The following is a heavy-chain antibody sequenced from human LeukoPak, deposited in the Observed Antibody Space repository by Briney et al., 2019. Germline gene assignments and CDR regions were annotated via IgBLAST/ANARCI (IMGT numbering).Heavy chain of an antibody. CDR2: VNPDNDKT. CDR1: GYTFNTFD. D-gene: IGHD3-10*01. CDR3: ARGRRLRGVTSRPIYYYYYMDV. J-gene: IGHJ6*03. V-gene: IGHV1-8*03. Sequence: ALVKLSCKASGYTFNTFDINWVRQATGQGPEWMGWVNPDNDKTVYAPKFQGRVSISSNNSINTAYMEFSGLKSDDTAVYYCARGRRLRGVTSRPIYYYYYMDVWGGGTTVTVSS.